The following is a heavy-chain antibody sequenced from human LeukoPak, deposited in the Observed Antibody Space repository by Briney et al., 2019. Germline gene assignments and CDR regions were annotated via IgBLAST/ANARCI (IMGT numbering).Heavy chain of an antibody. CDR3: ARDQTITPLGI. Sequence: PSETLSLTCTVSGGSISSYYWSWIRQPPGKGLDWIGYIYYSGSTNYNPSLKSRVTISVDTSKNQFSLKLSSVTAADTAVYYCARDQTITPLGIWGQGTMVTVSS. V-gene: IGHV4-59*01. CDR1: GGSISSYY. J-gene: IGHJ3*02. CDR2: IYYSGST. D-gene: IGHD5-12*01.